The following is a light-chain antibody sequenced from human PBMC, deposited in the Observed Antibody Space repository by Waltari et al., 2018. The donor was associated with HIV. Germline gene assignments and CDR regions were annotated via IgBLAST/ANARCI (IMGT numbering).Light chain of an antibody. J-gene: IGLJ3*02. CDR3: QVWDSTNHHVV. V-gene: IGLV3-21*04. CDR2: FNS. Sequence: SYVLTPPPSVSVAPGAAATISCGGWNIASQPVPWYRQHPGQAPVLVIRFNSDRPSGIPDRFSGSTSGNTATLTISRVEVGDEADYYCQVWDSTNHHVVFGGGTELTVL. CDR1: NIASQP.